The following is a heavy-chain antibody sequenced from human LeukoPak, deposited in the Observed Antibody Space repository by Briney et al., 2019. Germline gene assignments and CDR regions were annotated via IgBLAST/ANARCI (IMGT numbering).Heavy chain of an antibody. CDR2: IWFDGSYT. V-gene: IGHV3-33*01. CDR3: ARGLYYGSGSPIDY. Sequence: GGSLRLSCAASGFTFSSYGMHWVRQAPGKGLEWVAVIWFDGSYTYYADSVKGRFTISRDNSKNTLCLQMNSLRAEDTAVYYCARGLYYGSGSPIDYWGQGTLVTVSS. D-gene: IGHD3-10*01. CDR1: GFTFSSYG. J-gene: IGHJ4*02.